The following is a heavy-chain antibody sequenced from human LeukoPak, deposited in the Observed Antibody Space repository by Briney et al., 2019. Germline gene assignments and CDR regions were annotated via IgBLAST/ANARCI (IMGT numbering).Heavy chain of an antibody. V-gene: IGHV4-39*01. CDR3: ARHRAWEYYFDY. Sequence: SETLSLTCTVSGGSISSSSYYWGWICQPPGRGLEWIGSIYYSGSTYYNPSLKSRVTISVDTSKNQFSLKLSSVTAADTAVYYCARHRAWEYYFDYWGQGTLVTVSS. J-gene: IGHJ4*02. D-gene: IGHD1-26*01. CDR1: GGSISSSSYY. CDR2: IYYSGST.